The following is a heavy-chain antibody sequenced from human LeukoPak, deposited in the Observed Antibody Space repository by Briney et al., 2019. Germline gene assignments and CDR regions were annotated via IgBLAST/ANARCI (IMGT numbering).Heavy chain of an antibody. J-gene: IGHJ1*01. CDR2: ISSSSSYI. CDR3: ARVHHWNDSPFQH. Sequence: PGGSLRLSCAASGLTFSSYSTNWVRQAPGKGLEWVSSISSSSSYIYYADSVKGRFTISRDNAKNSLYLQMNSLRAEDTAVYYCARVHHWNDSPFQHWGQGTLVTVSS. CDR1: GLTFSSYS. V-gene: IGHV3-21*01. D-gene: IGHD1-1*01.